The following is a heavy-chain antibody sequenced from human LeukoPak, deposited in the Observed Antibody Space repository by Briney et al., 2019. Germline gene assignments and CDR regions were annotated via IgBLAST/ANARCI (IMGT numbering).Heavy chain of an antibody. CDR1: GGSISSYY. J-gene: IGHJ6*02. CDR2: IYYSGST. Sequence: SEILSLTCTVSGGSISSYYWSWIRQPPGKGLEWIGYIYYSGSTNYNPSLKSRVTISVDTSKNQFSLKLSSVTAADTAVYYCARALYKGRRKGYYYGMDVWGQGTTVTVSS. V-gene: IGHV4-59*01. CDR3: ARALYKGRRKGYYYGMDV. D-gene: IGHD1-14*01.